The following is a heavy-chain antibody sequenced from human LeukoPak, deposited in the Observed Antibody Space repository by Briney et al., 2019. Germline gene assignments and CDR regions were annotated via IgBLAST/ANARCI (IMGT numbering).Heavy chain of an antibody. CDR2: INPSGGST. V-gene: IGHV1-46*01. J-gene: IGHJ4*02. CDR1: GGTFSSYA. CDR3: ARDSAYVWGSYRNSDFDY. D-gene: IGHD3-16*02. Sequence: ASVKVSCKASGGTFSSYAISWVRQAPGQGLEWMGIINPSGGSTSYAQKFQGRVTMTRDTSTSTVYMELSSLRSEDTAVYYCARDSAYVWGSYRNSDFDYWGQGALVTVSS.